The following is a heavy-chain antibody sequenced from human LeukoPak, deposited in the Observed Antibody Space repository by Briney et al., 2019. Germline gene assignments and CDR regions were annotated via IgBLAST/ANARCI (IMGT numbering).Heavy chain of an antibody. CDR3: AKERYSGYFYYYYMDV. CDR1: GLTFSSYG. V-gene: IGHV3-30*02. CDR2: IRYDGSNK. J-gene: IGHJ6*03. Sequence: PGGSLRLSCAASGLTFSSYGMHWVRQAPGKGLEWVAFIRYDGSNKYYADSVKGRFTISRDNSKNTLYLQMNSLRAEDTAVYYCAKERYSGYFYYYYMDVWGKGTTVTVSS. D-gene: IGHD5-12*01.